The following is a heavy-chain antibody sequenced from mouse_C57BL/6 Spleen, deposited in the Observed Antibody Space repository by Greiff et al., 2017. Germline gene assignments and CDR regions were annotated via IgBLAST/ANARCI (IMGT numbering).Heavy chain of an antibody. Sequence: VQLVESGAELVKPGASVKISCKASGYAFSSYWMNWVKQRPGKGLEWIGQIYPGDGDTNYNGKFKGKATLTADKSSSTAYMQLSSLTSEDSAVYFCARSQTAQATLDYWGQGTTLTVAS. D-gene: IGHD3-2*02. CDR2: IYPGDGDT. J-gene: IGHJ2*01. CDR3: ARSQTAQATLDY. V-gene: IGHV1-80*01. CDR1: GYAFSSYW.